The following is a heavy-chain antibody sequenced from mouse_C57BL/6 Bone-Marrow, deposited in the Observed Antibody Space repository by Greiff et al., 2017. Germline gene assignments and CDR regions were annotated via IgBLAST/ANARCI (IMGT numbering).Heavy chain of an antibody. CDR1: GFTFSDYY. Sequence: EVQLVESGGGLVQPGGSLKLSCAASGFTFSDYYMYWVRQTPEQRLEWVAYISNGGGSTYYPDTVKGRFTISRDNATNTLYLQMSRLKSEDTAMYYCAGQGIVTAKWAYWGQGTLVTVSA. V-gene: IGHV5-12*01. CDR2: ISNGGGST. D-gene: IGHD2-12*01. J-gene: IGHJ3*01. CDR3: AGQGIVTAKWAY.